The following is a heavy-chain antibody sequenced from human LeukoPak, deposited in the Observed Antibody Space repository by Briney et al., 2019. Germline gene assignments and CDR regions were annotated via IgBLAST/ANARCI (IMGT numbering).Heavy chain of an antibody. V-gene: IGHV4-34*01. CDR2: INHSGST. Sequence: SWIRQPXVKXLEWIGEINHSGSTNYNPSLKSRVTISVDTPKNQFSLKLSSVTAADTAVYYCATSRWYYFDYWGQGTLVTVSS. CDR3: ATSRWYYFDY. J-gene: IGHJ4*02. D-gene: IGHD6-13*01.